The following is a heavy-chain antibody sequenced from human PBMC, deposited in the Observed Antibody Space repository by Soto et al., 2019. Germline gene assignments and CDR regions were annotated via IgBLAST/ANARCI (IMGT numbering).Heavy chain of an antibody. CDR2: IRDGETT. CDR3: ARGRDYSKTAY. Sequence: QVQLQESGPGLVRPSQTLSLTCTVTGGSFSTGGPYWSWLRQHTVKGLEWIGSIRDGETTYYNPSLKSRVNMSMDTSKRQLSLDMRSLTVADTGIYFCARGRDYSKTAYWGQGTLVTVSS. CDR1: GGSFSTGGPY. J-gene: IGHJ4*02. D-gene: IGHD4-4*01. V-gene: IGHV4-31*03.